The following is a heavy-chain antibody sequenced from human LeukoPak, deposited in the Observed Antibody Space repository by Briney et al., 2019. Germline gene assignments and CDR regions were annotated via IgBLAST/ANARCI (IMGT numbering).Heavy chain of an antibody. V-gene: IGHV3-23*01. J-gene: IGHJ4*02. CDR3: AKDSRYFDWLMDY. CDR1: GFTFSSYG. Sequence: PGGSLRLSCAASGFTFSSYGMSWVRQAPGKGLDWVSAISGSGGSTYYADSVKGRFTISRDNSKNTLYLQMNSLRAEDTAVYYCAKDSRYFDWLMDYWGQGTLVTVSS. CDR2: ISGSGGST. D-gene: IGHD3-9*01.